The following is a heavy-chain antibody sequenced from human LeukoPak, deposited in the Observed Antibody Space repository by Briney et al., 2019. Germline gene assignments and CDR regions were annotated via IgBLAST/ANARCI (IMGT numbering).Heavy chain of an antibody. Sequence: GGSLRPSCAASGFTFSSYSMNWVRQAPGKGLEWVANIRQDGSEKYYVDSAKGRFTISRDNAKNSLYLQMNSLRAEDTAVYYCARDFSWTGGYFDYWGQGTLVTVSS. CDR3: ARDFSWTGGYFDY. J-gene: IGHJ4*02. CDR1: GFTFSSYS. V-gene: IGHV3-7*01. D-gene: IGHD1-14*01. CDR2: IRQDGSEK.